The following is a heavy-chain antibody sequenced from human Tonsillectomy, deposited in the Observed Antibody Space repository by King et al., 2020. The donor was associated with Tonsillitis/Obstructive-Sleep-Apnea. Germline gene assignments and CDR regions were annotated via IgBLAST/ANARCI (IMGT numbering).Heavy chain of an antibody. D-gene: IGHD4-11*01. CDR1: GYTFTGXY. J-gene: IGHJ4*02. V-gene: IGHV1-46*01. Sequence: VQLVESGADVKRPGASVKVSCRTSGYTFTGXYIHWVRQAPGQGLAWMGIINPSTGDTTYAQQFQDRVSMTRDTSTTTVYMDLISLRSDDTAIYYCARSTVXTPLXYWGXXTLVTV. CDR3: ARSTVXTPLXY. CDR2: INPSTGDT.